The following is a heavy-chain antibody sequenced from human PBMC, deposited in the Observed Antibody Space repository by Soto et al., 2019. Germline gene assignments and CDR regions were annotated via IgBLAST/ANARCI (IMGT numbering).Heavy chain of an antibody. J-gene: IGHJ4*02. CDR3: ATDADSSSWHDYFDY. V-gene: IGHV1-69*08. D-gene: IGHD6-13*01. Sequence: QVQLVQSGAEVKKPGSSVKVSCKASGGTFSSYTISWVRQAPGQGLEWMGRIIPILGIANYAQKFQDRVTITADKSTSTAYMELSSLRSEDTAVYYCATDADSSSWHDYFDYWGQGTLVTVSS. CDR1: GGTFSSYT. CDR2: IIPILGIA.